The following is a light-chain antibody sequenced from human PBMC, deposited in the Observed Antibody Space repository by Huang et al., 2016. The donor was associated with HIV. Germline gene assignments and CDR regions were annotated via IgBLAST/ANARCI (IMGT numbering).Light chain of an antibody. CDR1: ESITRN. CDR2: DTS. V-gene: IGKV3-15*01. Sequence: EIVITQSPATLSVSLGGKATLSCRATESITRNLAWYQQKPGQPPRLLIYDTSTRAIGIPARFDGGGFGAEFTLTISSLQSEDSAIYYCQQYNNWPRTFGQGTKVEIK. CDR3: QQYNNWPRT. J-gene: IGKJ1*01.